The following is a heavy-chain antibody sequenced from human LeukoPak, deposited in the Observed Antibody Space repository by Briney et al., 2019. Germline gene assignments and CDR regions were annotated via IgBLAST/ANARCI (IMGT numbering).Heavy chain of an antibody. D-gene: IGHD6-13*01. J-gene: IGHJ4*02. CDR3: ARAIAAAGHFDY. CDR2: IKEDGSKK. CDR1: GFTFSSYW. Sequence: PGGSLTLSCVVSGFTFSSYWMSWVRQAPGKGLEWVANIKEDGSKKSYVDSVKGRFTISRDNAKNSLSLQMDSLRAEDTAVYYCARAIAAAGHFDYWGQGTLVTVSS. V-gene: IGHV3-7*03.